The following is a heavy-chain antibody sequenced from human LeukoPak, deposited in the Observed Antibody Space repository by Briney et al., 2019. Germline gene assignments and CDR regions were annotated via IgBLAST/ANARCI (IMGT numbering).Heavy chain of an antibody. J-gene: IGHJ4*02. D-gene: IGHD5-12*01. V-gene: IGHV3-23*01. CDR2: ISGSGGST. Sequence: GGSLRLSCAASGFTFSSYAMSWVRQAPGKGLEWVSAISGSGGSTYYADSVKGRFTISRDNSKNTLYLQMNSLRAEDTAAYYCANHIVATMVPFDYWGQGTLVTVSS. CDR1: GFTFSSYA. CDR3: ANHIVATMVPFDY.